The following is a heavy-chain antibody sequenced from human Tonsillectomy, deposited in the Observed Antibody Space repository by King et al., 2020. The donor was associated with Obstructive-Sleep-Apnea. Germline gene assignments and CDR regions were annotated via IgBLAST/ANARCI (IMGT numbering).Heavy chain of an antibody. Sequence: VQLVESGGGLVKPGGSLRLSCAASGFTFSSYSMNWVRQAPGKGLEWVSSISSSSSYIYYADSVKGRFTISRDNAKNSLYLQMNSLRAEDTAVYYCARDHSLSWGAFDIWGQGTMVTVSS. CDR2: ISSSSSYI. D-gene: IGHD3-16*01. V-gene: IGHV3-21*01. CDR3: ARDHSLSWGAFDI. CDR1: GFTFSSYS. J-gene: IGHJ3*02.